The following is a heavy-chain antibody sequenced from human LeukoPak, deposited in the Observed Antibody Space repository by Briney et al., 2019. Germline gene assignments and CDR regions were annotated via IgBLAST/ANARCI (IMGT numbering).Heavy chain of an antibody. Sequence: SETLSLTCTVSGGSISSSSYYWGWIRQPPGKGLEWIGSIYYSGSTYYNPSLKSRVTISVDTSKNQFSLKLSSVTAADTAVYYCARDHVGATNYYYYYMDVWGKGTTVTISS. V-gene: IGHV4-39*07. CDR3: ARDHVGATNYYYYYMDV. D-gene: IGHD1-26*01. J-gene: IGHJ6*03. CDR2: IYYSGST. CDR1: GGSISSSSYY.